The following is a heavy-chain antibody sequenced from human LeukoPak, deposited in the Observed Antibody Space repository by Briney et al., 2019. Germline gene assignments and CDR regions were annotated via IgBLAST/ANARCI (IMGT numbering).Heavy chain of an antibody. CDR3: ARHEHKAVAGDT. J-gene: IGHJ5*02. CDR1: GGSISSSSYY. V-gene: IGHV4-39*01. Sequence: SETLSLTCTVSGGSISSSSYYWGWIRQPPGKGLEWIGSIYHSGSTYYNPSLKSRVTISVDTSKNQFSLRLISVTAADTAMYYCARHEHKAVAGDTWGQGTLVTVSS. CDR2: IYHSGST. D-gene: IGHD6-19*01.